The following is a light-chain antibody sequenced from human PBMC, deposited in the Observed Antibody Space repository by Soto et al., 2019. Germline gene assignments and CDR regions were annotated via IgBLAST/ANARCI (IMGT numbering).Light chain of an antibody. J-gene: IGKJ1*01. V-gene: IGKV2-30*01. CDR2: KFS. Sequence: DVVMTQSPLSLPVTLGQPASISCRSSQTLVYSDVNTFLNWSQQRPGQSPRRLIYKFSNRDSGVADRFSGSGSGTVLILKISSVEAEGVGIYSCMQGTHWTPTCGQGTKVQIK. CDR1: QTLVYSDVNTF. CDR3: MQGTHWTPT.